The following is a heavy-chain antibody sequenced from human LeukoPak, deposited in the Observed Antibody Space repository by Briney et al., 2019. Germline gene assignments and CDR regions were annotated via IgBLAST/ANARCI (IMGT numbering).Heavy chain of an antibody. J-gene: IGHJ6*03. CDR2: IYYSGST. CDR1: GGSISSYY. CDR3: ARDRRSYSNYYMDV. D-gene: IGHD4-11*01. V-gene: IGHV4-59*01. Sequence: SETLSLTCTVSGGSISSYYWSWIRQPPGKGLEWIGYIYYSGSTNYNPSLKSRVTISVDTSKNQFSLKLSSVTAADTAVYYCARDRRSYSNYYMDVWGKGTTVTVSS.